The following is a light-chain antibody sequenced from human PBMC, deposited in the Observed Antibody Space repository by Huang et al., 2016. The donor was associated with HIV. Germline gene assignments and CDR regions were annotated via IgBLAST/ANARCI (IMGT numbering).Light chain of an antibody. CDR2: AAS. CDR3: QHSYSTPYT. CDR1: QSFSSY. Sequence: DIQMTQSPSSLSASVGDRVNITCRASQSFSSYLNWYQQKPGKAPNLLIYAASTLQSGVPSRFSGSGSGTDFTLTISSLQPEDFATYYCQHSYSTPYTFGQGTKLEIK. V-gene: IGKV1-39*01. J-gene: IGKJ2*01.